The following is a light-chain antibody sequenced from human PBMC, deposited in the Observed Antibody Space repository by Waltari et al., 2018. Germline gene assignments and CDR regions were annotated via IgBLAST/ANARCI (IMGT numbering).Light chain of an antibody. V-gene: IGKV1-5*03. J-gene: IGKJ2*03. CDR1: QSISNY. CDR3: QQYNTYSS. Sequence: DIQMTQSPSTLSASVGDTITITCRASQSISNYLAWYQQKPGKAPQLLIYKASSSGSGVSSRFRGSGSGTEFTLTISSVQPDDFATCYCQQYNTYSSFGQGTKLEIK. CDR2: KAS.